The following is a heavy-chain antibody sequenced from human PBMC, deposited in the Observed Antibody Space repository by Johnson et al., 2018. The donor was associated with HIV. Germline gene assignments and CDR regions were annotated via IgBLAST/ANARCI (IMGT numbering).Heavy chain of an antibody. CDR2: INLDGGGK. D-gene: IGHD6-13*01. J-gene: IGHJ3*02. CDR1: GFTFDDYG. Sequence: VQLVESGGGVVRRGGSLRLSCVASGFTFDDYGISWVRQAPGTGLVWGLSINLDGGGKDYGDSIKGPFTISRDNARNSLYLQMSSLRAEDTALYYCARGKGAAAGLDTFDIWGQGTMVSVSS. CDR3: ARGKGAAAGLDTFDI. V-gene: IGHV3-20*04.